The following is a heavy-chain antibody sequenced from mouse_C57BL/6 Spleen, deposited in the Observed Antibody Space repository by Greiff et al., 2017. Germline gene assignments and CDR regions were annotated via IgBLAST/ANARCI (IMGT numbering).Heavy chain of an antibody. J-gene: IGHJ1*03. Sequence: VHLVESGAELVKPGASVKISCKASGYAFSSYWMNWVKQRPGKGLEWIGQIYPGDGDTNYNGKFKGKATLTADKSSSTAYMQLSSLTSEDSAVYFCARAYGSSYWYFDVWGTGTTVTVSS. CDR1: GYAFSSYW. CDR2: IYPGDGDT. V-gene: IGHV1-80*01. CDR3: ARAYGSSYWYFDV. D-gene: IGHD1-1*01.